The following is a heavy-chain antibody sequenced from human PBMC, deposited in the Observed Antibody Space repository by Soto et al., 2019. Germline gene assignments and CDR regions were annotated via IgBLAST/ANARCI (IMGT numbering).Heavy chain of an antibody. CDR3: AREGSAPYYYYGMDV. CDR1: GYTFTTSG. D-gene: IGHD6-19*01. CDR2: INGYNGNT. Sequence: QVQLEQSGAEVKKPGDSLKVSCKASGYTFTTSGISWVRQAPGQGLEWMGWINGYNGNTDYPQKLQGRGTMTTDTSTSTAYMALRSLRSDDTAVYYCAREGSAPYYYYGMDVGGQGTTVTVSS. V-gene: IGHV1-18*01. J-gene: IGHJ6*02.